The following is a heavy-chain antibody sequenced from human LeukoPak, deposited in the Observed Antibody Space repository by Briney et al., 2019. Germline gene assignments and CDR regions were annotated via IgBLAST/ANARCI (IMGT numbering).Heavy chain of an antibody. J-gene: IGHJ4*02. Sequence: PGGSLRLSCAASGFTFSSYAMSWVRQAPGKGLEWVSAISGSGGSTYYADSVKGRFTISRDNSKNTLYLQMTSLRAEDTAVYYCAKKDYSNYDGYFDYWGQGTLVTVSS. CDR2: ISGSGGST. D-gene: IGHD4-4*01. CDR1: GFTFSSYA. V-gene: IGHV3-23*01. CDR3: AKKDYSNYDGYFDY.